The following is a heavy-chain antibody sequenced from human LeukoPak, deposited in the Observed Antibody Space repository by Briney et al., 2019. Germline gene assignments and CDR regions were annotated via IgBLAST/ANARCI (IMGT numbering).Heavy chain of an antibody. Sequence: PSETLSLTCTVSGGSISSYYWSWIRQPPGKGLEWIGYIYYSGSTNYNPSLKSRVTISVDTSKNQFSLKLSSVTAADTAVYYCARVDDSSSWYRAPFDPWGQGTLVTVSS. J-gene: IGHJ5*02. D-gene: IGHD6-13*01. CDR1: GGSISSYY. V-gene: IGHV4-59*01. CDR2: IYYSGST. CDR3: ARVDDSSSWYRAPFDP.